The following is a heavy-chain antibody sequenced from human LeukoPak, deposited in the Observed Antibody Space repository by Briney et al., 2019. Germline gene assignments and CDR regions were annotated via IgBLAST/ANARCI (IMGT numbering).Heavy chain of an antibody. CDR2: IKAYSGGT. CDR1: GYTLTDHH. CDR3: ARDPVDSYGHFDY. Sequence: ASVKVSCKASGYTLTDHHTHWVRQAPGQGLEWMAWIKAYSGGTYYAQQFQGRVTITRDASRSTAYLELRNLRSDDTAIYYCARDPVDSYGHFDYWGQGVLVTVSS. V-gene: IGHV1-2*02. J-gene: IGHJ4*02. D-gene: IGHD1-26*01.